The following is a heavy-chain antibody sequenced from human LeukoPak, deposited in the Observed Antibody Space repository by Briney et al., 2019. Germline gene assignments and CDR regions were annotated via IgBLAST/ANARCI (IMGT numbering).Heavy chain of an antibody. Sequence: SETLSLTCTVSGDSIRSSNWWSCLRQPPGKGLEWIGEIFHSGNTNYNPSLSSRVTISIDKSKNQFSLKLSSVTAADTAVYFCARDTYSDTRAPGDYWGQGTLVTVSS. CDR1: GDSIRSSNW. V-gene: IGHV4/OR15-8*02. D-gene: IGHD2-15*01. CDR3: ARDTYSDTRAPGDY. J-gene: IGHJ4*02. CDR2: IFHSGNT.